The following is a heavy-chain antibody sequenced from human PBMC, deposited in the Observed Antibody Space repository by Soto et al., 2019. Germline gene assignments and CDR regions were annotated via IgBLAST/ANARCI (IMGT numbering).Heavy chain of an antibody. CDR1: GFTFSSYS. Sequence: EVQLVESGGGLVKPGGSLRLSCAASGFTFSSYSMNWVRQAPGKGLEWVSSISSSSSYIYYADSVKGRFTISRDNAKNSLYLQMNSLRAEDTAVYYCARDRRVRGDSIDVWGQGTTVTVSS. V-gene: IGHV3-21*01. D-gene: IGHD3-10*01. CDR2: ISSSSSYI. CDR3: ARDRRVRGDSIDV. J-gene: IGHJ6*02.